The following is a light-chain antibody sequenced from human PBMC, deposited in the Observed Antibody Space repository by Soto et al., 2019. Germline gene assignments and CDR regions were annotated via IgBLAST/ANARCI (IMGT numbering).Light chain of an antibody. V-gene: IGLV2-14*01. Sequence: QSVLTQPASVSGSPGQSITISCTGTSSDVGGYNYVSWYQQHPGKAPKLMIYEVSNRPSGVSNRFSGSKSGSTASLTISGLQAEDEADYYCSSYTSNSTHVFGTGTKVTVL. CDR2: EVS. CDR3: SSYTSNSTHV. J-gene: IGLJ1*01. CDR1: SSDVGGYNY.